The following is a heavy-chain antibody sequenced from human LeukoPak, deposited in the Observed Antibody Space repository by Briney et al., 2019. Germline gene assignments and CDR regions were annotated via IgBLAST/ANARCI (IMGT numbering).Heavy chain of an antibody. V-gene: IGHV4-59*12. CDR2: IYYSGST. CDR1: GGSIRSSY. CDR3: ASQTPNGDYDY. D-gene: IGHD4-17*01. J-gene: IGHJ4*02. Sequence: SDTLSLTYTVSGGSIRSSYWSWIRQPRGKGLEWIGYIYYSGSTNYNPSLKSRVTISVDTSKNQFSLKLSSVTAADTAVYYCASQTPNGDYDYWGQGTLVTVSS.